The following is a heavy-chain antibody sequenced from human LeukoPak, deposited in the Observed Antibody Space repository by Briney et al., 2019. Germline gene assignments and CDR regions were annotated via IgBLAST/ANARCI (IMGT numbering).Heavy chain of an antibody. CDR3: ALLSGYMDV. V-gene: IGHV3-23*01. D-gene: IGHD3-9*01. CDR1: GFTFSSYA. J-gene: IGHJ6*03. Sequence: GGSLRLSCAASGFTFSSYAMNWVRQAPGKGLEWVSAISGSGGSTYYADSVKGRFTISRDSSKNTLSLLIDSLRAEDTAVYYCALLSGYMDVWGKGTTVTVSS. CDR2: ISGSGGST.